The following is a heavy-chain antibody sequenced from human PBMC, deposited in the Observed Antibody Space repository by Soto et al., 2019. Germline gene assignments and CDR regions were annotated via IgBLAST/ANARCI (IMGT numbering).Heavy chain of an antibody. J-gene: IGHJ5*02. Sequence: PGGSLRCSCAASVFTFSNYSMSLVRQAPGKGLEWVTTTGVRGTTIYYADSVKGRFTISRDNPKDIMYLHMDSLRAEDTAIYYCVRYAITVRSRFEPWGQGTKVTVSS. V-gene: IGHV3-23*01. CDR3: VRYAITVRSRFEP. D-gene: IGHD2-15*01. CDR1: VFTFSNYS. CDR2: TGVRGTTI.